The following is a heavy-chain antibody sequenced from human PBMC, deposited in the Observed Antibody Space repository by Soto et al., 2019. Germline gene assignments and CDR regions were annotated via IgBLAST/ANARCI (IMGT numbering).Heavy chain of an antibody. Sequence: QVQLQQWGAGLLKPSETLSLRCVVNSGSFSGYYWTWIRQTPGKGLEWIGEISHSGSTNYNPSLMSRVTKSADTSKKQFSLILSSVTAADTALYFCARGYESSRRYLPLLDYWGQGTLVTVSS. CDR3: ARGYESSRRYLPLLDY. CDR2: ISHSGST. D-gene: IGHD3-22*01. V-gene: IGHV4-34*01. CDR1: SGSFSGYY. J-gene: IGHJ4*02.